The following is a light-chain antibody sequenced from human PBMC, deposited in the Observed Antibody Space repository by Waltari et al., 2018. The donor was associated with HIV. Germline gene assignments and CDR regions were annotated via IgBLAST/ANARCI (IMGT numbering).Light chain of an antibody. Sequence: IVVTQSPLSLPVTPGEPASISCTSNQSLLYKNGYNYLDWYLQKPGQSPQLLIYFGSHRASGVPDRFSGSGSGTHFTLKISKLQTEDVGVYYCMQALQIPWTFGLGNKVEIK. J-gene: IGKJ1*01. CDR3: MQALQIPWT. CDR2: FGS. V-gene: IGKV2-28*01. CDR1: QSLLYKNGYNY.